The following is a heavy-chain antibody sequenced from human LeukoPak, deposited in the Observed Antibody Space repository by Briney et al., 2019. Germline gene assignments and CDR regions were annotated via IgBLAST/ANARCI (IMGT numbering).Heavy chain of an antibody. CDR1: GFTFSSYA. CDR3: ATYSSLNRREFQY. D-gene: IGHD3-22*01. J-gene: IGHJ1*01. Sequence: KPGGSLRLSCAASGFTFSSYAMGWVRQAPGKGLDWVSTIGGSDGATYDADSVKGRFTISRDDSKNTLYLQMDSLKAEDTAVYYCATYSSLNRREFQYWGQGTLLTVSS. CDR2: IGGSDGAT. V-gene: IGHV3-23*01.